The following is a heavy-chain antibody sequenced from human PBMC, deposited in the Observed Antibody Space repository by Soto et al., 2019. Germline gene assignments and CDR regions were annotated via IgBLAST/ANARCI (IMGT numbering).Heavy chain of an antibody. CDR1: GFTFSSYG. D-gene: IGHD2-21*01. Sequence: QVQLVESGGGVVQPGRSLRLSCAASGFTFSSYGMHWVRQAPGKGLEWVAVISYDGSNKYYADSVKGRFTISRDNSKNTLYLQMHSLRAEDTAGYYCAKGCPTAAYSPYMDVWGQGTTVTVSS. V-gene: IGHV3-30*18. CDR2: ISYDGSNK. J-gene: IGHJ6*02. CDR3: AKGCPTAAYSPYMDV.